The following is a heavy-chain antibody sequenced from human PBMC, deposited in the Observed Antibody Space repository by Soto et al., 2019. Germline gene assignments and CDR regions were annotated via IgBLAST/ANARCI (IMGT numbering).Heavy chain of an antibody. V-gene: IGHV3-11*05. CDR2: ISSSSSYT. J-gene: IGHJ4*02. D-gene: IGHD5-12*01. CDR1: GFTFSDYY. CDR3: ARYQRHSGYDSEGEYDY. Sequence: QVQLVESGGGLVKPGGSLRLSCAASGFTFSDYYMSWIRQAPGKGLEWVSYISSSSSYTNYADSVKGRFTISRDNAKNSLYLQMNSLRAEDTAVYYCARYQRHSGYDSEGEYDYWGQGTLVTVSS.